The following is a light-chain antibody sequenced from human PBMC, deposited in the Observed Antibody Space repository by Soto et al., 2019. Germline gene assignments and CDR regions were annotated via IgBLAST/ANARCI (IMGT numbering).Light chain of an antibody. CDR3: QQYGSSPWT. CDR2: GAS. V-gene: IGKV3-20*01. CDR1: QSVSSNF. J-gene: IGKJ1*01. Sequence: EIVLTQSPGTLSLSPGERATLSCRASQSVSSNFLAWYQQKPGQAPRLLIYGASSRAIAIPDRFSGSGSGTDFTLTISRLEPEDFAVYYCQQYGSSPWTFGQGTKLEIK.